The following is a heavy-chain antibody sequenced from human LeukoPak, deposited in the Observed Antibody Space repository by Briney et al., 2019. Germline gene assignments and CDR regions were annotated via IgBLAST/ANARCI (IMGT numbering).Heavy chain of an antibody. D-gene: IGHD3-10*01. J-gene: IGHJ5*02. CDR2: INPNSGGT. V-gene: IGHV1-2*02. CDR1: GYTFTGYY. CDR3: ARMSTTGGSDNWFDP. Sequence: ASVKVSCKASGYTFTGYYMHWVRQAPGQGLEWMGWINPNSGGTNYAQNFQGRVTITRSTSISTAYMELSSLRSEDTAVYYCARMSTTGGSDNWFDPWGQGTLVTVSS.